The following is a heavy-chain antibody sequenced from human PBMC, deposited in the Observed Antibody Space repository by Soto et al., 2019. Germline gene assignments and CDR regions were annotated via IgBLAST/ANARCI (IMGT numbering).Heavy chain of an antibody. CDR2: IHSVNGYT. V-gene: IGHV1-3*01. Sequence: QVQLVQSGAQVKKPGASVNVSCKASGYTFANYALHCVHQALGRRLEWMGWIHSVNGYTKYSQSLQGRVTVTRDTSASTVHMDLSSLRSEVTALYYCARVQYSGYHFKLAFDIWGQWTMVTVSS. CDR3: ARVQYSGYHFKLAFDI. D-gene: IGHD5-12*01. J-gene: IGHJ3*02. CDR1: GYTFANYA.